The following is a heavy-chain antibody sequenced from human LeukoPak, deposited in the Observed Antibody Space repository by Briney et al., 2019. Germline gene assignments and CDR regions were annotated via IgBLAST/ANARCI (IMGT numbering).Heavy chain of an antibody. D-gene: IGHD5-24*01. V-gene: IGHV3-20*04. J-gene: IGHJ4*02. CDR3: ARDYGLKMATIKAFLDY. Sequence: GGSLRLSCAASGFTFYDYGMSWVGQAPGKGLGWVSGINGNGGSTVYGDSVKGRFTISRDNAKNSLYMQMNSRREEDPGLYYSARDYGLKMATIKAFLDYWGQGTLVTVSS. CDR2: INGNGGST. CDR1: GFTFYDYG.